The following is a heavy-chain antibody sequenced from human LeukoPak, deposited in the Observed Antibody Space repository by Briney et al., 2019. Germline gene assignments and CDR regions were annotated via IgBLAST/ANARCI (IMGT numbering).Heavy chain of an antibody. CDR2: IGNSGGST. J-gene: IGHJ4*02. D-gene: IGHD1-1*01. CDR1: GFTFSSYG. Sequence: GGSPRLSCAASGFTFSSYGMSWVRQAPGKGLEWVSGIGNSGGSTYYADSVKGRFTISRDNSKNTLYLQMNSLRAEDTAVYYCARGVHDYGDYWGQGTLVTVSS. V-gene: IGHV3-23*01. CDR3: ARGVHDYGDY.